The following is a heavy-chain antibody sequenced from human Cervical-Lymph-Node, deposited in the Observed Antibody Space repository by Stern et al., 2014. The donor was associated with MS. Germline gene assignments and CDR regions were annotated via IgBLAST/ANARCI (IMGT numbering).Heavy chain of an antibody. CDR3: ARQTTAWASDV. CDR2: IYPGDSET. V-gene: IGHV5-51*01. Sequence: VQQVESGAELIRPGEALKISCKGSGYKFSIYWIAWVRQMPGKVLEWMGIIYPGDSETRYSPSFQGQVTMSADKSTSTAYLQWSSLNASDTAMYFCARQTTAWASDVWGQGTLVTVSS. D-gene: IGHD1-14*01. J-gene: IGHJ4*02. CDR1: GYKFSIYW.